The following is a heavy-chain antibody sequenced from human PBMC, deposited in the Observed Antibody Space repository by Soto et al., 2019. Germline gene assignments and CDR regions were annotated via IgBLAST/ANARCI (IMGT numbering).Heavy chain of an antibody. Sequence: PGGSLRLSCAASGFTFSSYAMNWVRQAPGKGLTWVSTISGSGGSTYYADSVKGRFTISRDNSKNTLYLQMNSLRAEDTAVYYCAKDGINYGRFDYWGQGTLVTVSS. V-gene: IGHV3-23*01. CDR1: GFTFSSYA. CDR3: AKDGINYGRFDY. D-gene: IGHD4-17*01. CDR2: ISGSGGST. J-gene: IGHJ4*02.